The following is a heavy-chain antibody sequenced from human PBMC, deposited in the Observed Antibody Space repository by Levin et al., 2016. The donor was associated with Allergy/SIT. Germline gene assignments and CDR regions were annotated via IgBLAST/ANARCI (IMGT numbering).Heavy chain of an antibody. V-gene: IGHV1-69*01. J-gene: IGHJ5*02. CDR3: AREELAESGYLGGEFDP. D-gene: IGHD3-22*01. Sequence: WVRQAPGQGLEWMGGIIPIFGTANYAQKFQGRVTITADESTSTAYMELSSLRSEDTAVYYCAREELAESGYLGGEFDPWGQGTLVTVSS. CDR2: IIPIFGTA.